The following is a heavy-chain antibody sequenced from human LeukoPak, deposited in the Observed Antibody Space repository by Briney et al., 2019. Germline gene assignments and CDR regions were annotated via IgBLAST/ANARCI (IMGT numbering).Heavy chain of an antibody. CDR1: GGSISSSNYY. D-gene: IGHD3-22*01. J-gene: IGHJ4*02. Sequence: SETLSLTCTVSGGSISSSNYYWGWIRQPPGKGLEWIGSIYYSGSTYYNPSLKSRVTISVDTSKNQFSLKLSSVTAADTAVYYCAKDQSYYDSGGYRYFDSWGQGTLVTVSS. CDR3: AKDQSYYDSGGYRYFDS. V-gene: IGHV4-39*02. CDR2: IYYSGST.